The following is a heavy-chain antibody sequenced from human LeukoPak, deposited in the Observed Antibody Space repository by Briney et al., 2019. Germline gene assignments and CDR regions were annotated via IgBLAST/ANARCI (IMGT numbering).Heavy chain of an antibody. CDR2: INPNSGGT. Sequence: GASVTVSCKASGYTFTGYYMHWVRQAPGQGLEWMGWINPNSGGTNYAQKFQGGVTMTRDTSISTAYMELSRLRADDTAVYYCARDGYGDYLEYFDFWGQGTLVTVSS. CDR3: ARDGYGDYLEYFDF. J-gene: IGHJ4*02. D-gene: IGHD4-17*01. CDR1: GYTFTGYY. V-gene: IGHV1-2*02.